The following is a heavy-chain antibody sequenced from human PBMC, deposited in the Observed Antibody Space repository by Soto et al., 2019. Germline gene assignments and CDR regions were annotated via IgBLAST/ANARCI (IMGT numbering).Heavy chain of an antibody. CDR3: ARCGGDCQYYYYYYMDV. Sequence: QVQLVQSGAEVKKPGASVKVSCKASGYTFTSYGITWVRQAPGQVLAWMGWISAYNGNRNYAQTLQGRVTMTTDTSTSSAYMELRSLRSNDTAVYYCARCGGDCQYYYYYYMDVWGKGTTVTVSS. J-gene: IGHJ6*03. CDR1: GYTFTSYG. CDR2: ISAYNGNR. D-gene: IGHD2-21*01. V-gene: IGHV1-18*01.